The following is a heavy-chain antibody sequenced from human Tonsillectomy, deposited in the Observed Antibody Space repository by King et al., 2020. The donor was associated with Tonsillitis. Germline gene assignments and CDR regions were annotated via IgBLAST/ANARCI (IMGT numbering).Heavy chain of an antibody. CDR3: ARDMKPAKYYYYFFMDV. V-gene: IGHV1-2*02. CDR2: INPNSGGT. Sequence: QLVQSGAEVKKPGASVKVSCKASGYTFTGYYMHWLRQAPGQGLEWMGWINPNSGGTNSAQRFQGRVTMTRDTSISTAYMELSSLRFDDTAVYYCARDMKPAKYYYYFFMDVWGKGTTVTVSS. D-gene: IGHD3-16*01. CDR1: GYTFTGYY. J-gene: IGHJ6*03.